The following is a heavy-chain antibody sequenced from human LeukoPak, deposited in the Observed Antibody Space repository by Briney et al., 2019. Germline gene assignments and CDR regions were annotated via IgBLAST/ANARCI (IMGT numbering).Heavy chain of an antibody. D-gene: IGHD6-13*01. V-gene: IGHV3-30*04. CDR1: GFTFSSYA. Sequence: PGGSLRLSCAASGFTFSSYAMHWVRQAPGKGLEGVAVMSFDGSNKYYADSVKGRFTISRDNPENTLYLQMNSLRAEDTALYYCARDPRRSSQTGYFDYWGQGTLVTVSS. CDR2: MSFDGSNK. J-gene: IGHJ4*02. CDR3: ARDPRRSSQTGYFDY.